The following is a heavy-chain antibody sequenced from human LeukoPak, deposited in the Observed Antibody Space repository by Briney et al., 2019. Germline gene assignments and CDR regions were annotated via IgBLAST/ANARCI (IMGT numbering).Heavy chain of an antibody. D-gene: IGHD3-10*01. CDR1: GGSISSYY. Sequence: SETLSLTCTVSGGSISSYYWSWIRQPAGKGLEWIGRIYTSGSTNYNPSLKSRVTMSVDTSKNQFSLKLSSVTAADTAVYYCARETPYGSGSYPFDYWGQGILVTVSS. V-gene: IGHV4-4*07. CDR2: IYTSGST. J-gene: IGHJ4*02. CDR3: ARETPYGSGSYPFDY.